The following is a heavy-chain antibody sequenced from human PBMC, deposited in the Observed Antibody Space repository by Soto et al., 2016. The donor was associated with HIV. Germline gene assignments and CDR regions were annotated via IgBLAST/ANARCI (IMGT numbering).Heavy chain of an antibody. CDR3: ARMTTVTTTLDY. CDR1: GFTLSNYA. J-gene: IGHJ4*02. Sequence: EVQLVESGGGLVQPGGSLRLSCATSGFTLSNYAIHWVRQAPGKGLEYVSGISSNGNNTYYASSVKGRFTISRDNSKDTLYLQMGSLRAEDTAVYYCARMTTVTTTLDYWGQGTLATVSS. D-gene: IGHD4-17*01. V-gene: IGHV3-64*01. CDR2: ISSNGNNT.